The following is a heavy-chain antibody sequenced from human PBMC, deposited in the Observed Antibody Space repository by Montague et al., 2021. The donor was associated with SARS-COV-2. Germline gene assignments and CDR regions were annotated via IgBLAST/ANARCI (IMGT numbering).Heavy chain of an antibody. CDR1: GFTFNSYA. D-gene: IGHD1-20*01. Sequence: SLRLSCAASGFTFNSYAMNWVRQAPGKGLEWVSAMSGSGDRTYYADSVKGRFTISRDNSKNTLSLQMNSLRAEDTAVYYCAKVGWYNWNPYDTFDIWGQGTMVTVSS. CDR2: MSGSGDRT. V-gene: IGHV3-23*01. J-gene: IGHJ3*02. CDR3: AKVGWYNWNPYDTFDI.